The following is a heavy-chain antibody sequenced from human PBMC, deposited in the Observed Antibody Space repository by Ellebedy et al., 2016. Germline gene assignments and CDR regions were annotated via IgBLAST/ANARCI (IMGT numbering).Heavy chain of an antibody. CDR1: GYTFTGYY. CDR2: INPNSGGT. CDR3: ARGPSYYGSGSCTD. Sequence: ASVKVSCXASGYTFTGYYMHWVRQAPGQGLEWMGWINPNSGGTNYAQKFQGRVTMTRDTSISTAYMELSRLRSDDTAVYYCARGPSYYGSGSCTDWGQGTLVTVSS. J-gene: IGHJ4*02. V-gene: IGHV1-2*02. D-gene: IGHD3-10*01.